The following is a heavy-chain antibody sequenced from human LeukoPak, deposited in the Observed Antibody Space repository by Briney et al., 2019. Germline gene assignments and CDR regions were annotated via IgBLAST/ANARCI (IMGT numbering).Heavy chain of an antibody. CDR2: ISSSSSYI. D-gene: IGHD5-24*01. J-gene: IGHJ4*02. V-gene: IGHV3-21*01. Sequence: GGSLRLSCAASGFTFSSYSMNWVRQAPGKGLEWVSSISSSSSYIYYADSVKGRFTISRDNAKNSLYLQMNSLRAEDTAVYYCARRQDGYNPFDYWGQGTLVTVSS. CDR3: ARRQDGYNPFDY. CDR1: GFTFSSYS.